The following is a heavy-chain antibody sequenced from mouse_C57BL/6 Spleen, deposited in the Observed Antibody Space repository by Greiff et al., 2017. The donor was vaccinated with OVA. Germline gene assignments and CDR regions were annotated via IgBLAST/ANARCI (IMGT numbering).Heavy chain of an antibody. CDR3: ARWDYYGSSYDY. Sequence: VQLQQPGAELVKPGASVKLSCKASGYTFTSYWMHWVKQRPGQGLEWIGMIHPNSGSTNYNEKFKSKATLTVDKSSSTAYMQLSSLTSEDSAVYYCARWDYYGSSYDYWGQGTTLTVSS. V-gene: IGHV1-64*01. CDR1: GYTFTSYW. J-gene: IGHJ2*01. D-gene: IGHD1-1*01. CDR2: IHPNSGST.